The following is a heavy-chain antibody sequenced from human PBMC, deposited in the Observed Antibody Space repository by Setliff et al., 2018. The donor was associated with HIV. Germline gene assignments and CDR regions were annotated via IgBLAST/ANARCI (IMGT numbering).Heavy chain of an antibody. J-gene: IGHJ4*02. CDR1: GYSFTGHS. Sequence: ASVKVSCKASGYSFTGHSVHWLRQAPGLGPEWLAVINTRKGDAIVARNFQGRVTLARDTSTNTVYMELISLTSEDTAVYYCARDRVFGVTFPVYCFDTWGQGIRVTVSS. V-gene: IGHV1-46*01. CDR2: INTRKGDA. CDR3: ARDRVFGVTFPVYCFDT. D-gene: IGHD3-3*01.